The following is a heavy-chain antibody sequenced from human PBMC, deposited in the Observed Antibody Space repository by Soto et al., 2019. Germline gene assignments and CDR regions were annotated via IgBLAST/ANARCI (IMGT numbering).Heavy chain of an antibody. V-gene: IGHV5-51*01. J-gene: IGHJ6*02. CDR3: ARQERFYNYGMDV. Sequence: PGESLKISCKGSGYTFAAYWIAWVRQMPGKGLEWMGIIYPADSNTRYSPSFQGQVTISADKSISTAYLHWRSLKASDSAMYYCARQERFYNYGMDVWGQGTTVTVSS. CDR2: IYPADSNT. CDR1: GYTFAAYW.